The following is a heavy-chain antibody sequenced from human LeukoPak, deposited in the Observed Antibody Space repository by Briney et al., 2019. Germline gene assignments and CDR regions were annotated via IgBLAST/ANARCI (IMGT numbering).Heavy chain of an antibody. V-gene: IGHV4-59*08. CDR1: GGSISSYY. Sequence: PSETLSLTCAVHGGSISSYYWSWIRQPPGKGLEWSGWIYYSRSINYNPYIKSRATISLDTSNHQLSLKRNSVTAAHTTVQYITRHGASSGYYYGWFDPWGQGTLVTVSS. J-gene: IGHJ5*02. D-gene: IGHD3-22*01. CDR2: IYYSRSI. CDR3: TRHGASSGYYYGWFDP.